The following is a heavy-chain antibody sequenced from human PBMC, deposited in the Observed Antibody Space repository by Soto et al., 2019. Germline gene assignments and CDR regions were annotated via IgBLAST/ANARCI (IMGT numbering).Heavy chain of an antibody. CDR2: IYYSGST. Sequence: SETLSLTCTVSGGSISSSSYYWGWIRQPPGKGLEWIGSIYYSGSTYYNPSLKSRVTISVDTAKNRFSLTRCSVTAAATAVYYCARHKSISSSWSTFDYWGQGTLVTVSS. CDR1: GGSISSSSYY. D-gene: IGHD6-13*01. CDR3: ARHKSISSSWSTFDY. J-gene: IGHJ4*02. V-gene: IGHV4-39*01.